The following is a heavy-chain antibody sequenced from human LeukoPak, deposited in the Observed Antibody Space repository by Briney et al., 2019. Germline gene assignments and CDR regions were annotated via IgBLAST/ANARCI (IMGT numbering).Heavy chain of an antibody. CDR2: VSDGSTPT. CDR1: XFSFSGHS. CDR3: ARNKRATQYYFDY. V-gene: IGHV3-48*04. J-gene: IGHJ4*02. Sequence: PGGSLRLXXXXSXFSFSGHSMNWVRQAPGRGLEWVAFVSDGSTPTYYADSVRGRFTISRDNAENSLYLQMNSLRAEDTAVYYCARNKRATQYYFDYWGQGTLVTVSS.